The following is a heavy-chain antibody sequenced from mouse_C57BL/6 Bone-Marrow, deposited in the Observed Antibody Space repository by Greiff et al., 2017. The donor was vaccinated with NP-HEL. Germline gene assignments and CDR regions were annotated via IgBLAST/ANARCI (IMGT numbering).Heavy chain of an antibody. CDR3: TGDTPASTVVFDY. J-gene: IGHJ2*01. V-gene: IGHV5-9-1*02. D-gene: IGHD1-1*01. CDR1: GFTFSSYA. Sequence: DVMLVESGEGLVKPGGSLKLSYAASGFTFSSYAMSWVRQTPEKRLEWVAYISSGGDYIYYADTVTGRFTISRDNARNTLYLQMSSLKSEDKAMYYCTGDTPASTVVFDYWGQGTTLTVSS. CDR2: ISSGGDYI.